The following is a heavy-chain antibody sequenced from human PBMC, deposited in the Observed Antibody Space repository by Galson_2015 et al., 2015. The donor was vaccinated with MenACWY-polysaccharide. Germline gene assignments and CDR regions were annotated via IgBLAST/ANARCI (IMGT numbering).Heavy chain of an antibody. D-gene: IGHD3-3*02. Sequence: SLRLSCAASGFTFSNYGMHWVRQAPGKGLEWVAVIWHGGDHKYYAESVKGRFSISRDNSKNTLYLQMNSLRVEDMAVYFCARDISRKWYDYWGQGTLVTVSS. CDR2: IWHGGDHK. CDR1: GFTFSNYG. CDR3: ARDISRKWYDY. V-gene: IGHV3-33*01. J-gene: IGHJ4*02.